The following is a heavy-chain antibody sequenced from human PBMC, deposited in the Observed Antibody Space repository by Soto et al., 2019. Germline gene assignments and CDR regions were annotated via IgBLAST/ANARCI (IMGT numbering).Heavy chain of an antibody. J-gene: IGHJ6*02. V-gene: IGHV1-2*02. CDR2: INPDTDDT. CDR1: GYTCIDYY. Sequence: ASVKVSCKASGYTCIDYYMHWVRQAPGQGLEWMGWINPDTDDTHYAQKFQGRLIMTRDTSINTVYMELSRLTSDDTAVYYCARDYFDRSGLYGMDLWGQGTTVTV. CDR3: ARDYFDRSGLYGMDL. D-gene: IGHD3-22*01.